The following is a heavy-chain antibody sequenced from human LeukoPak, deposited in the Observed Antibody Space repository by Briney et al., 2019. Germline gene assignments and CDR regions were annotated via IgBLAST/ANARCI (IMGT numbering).Heavy chain of an antibody. CDR1: GYTFTGYY. CDR3: ARSSGASRDVLGNLDY. D-gene: IGHD1-14*01. J-gene: IGHJ4*02. V-gene: IGHV1-2*02. CDR2: INPNSGGT. Sequence: ASVKVSCKASGYTFTGYYMHWVRQAPGQGLEWMGWINPNSGGTNYAQKFQGRVTMTRDTSISTAYMELSRLRSDDTAVYYCARSSGASRDVLGNLDYWGQGTLVTVSS.